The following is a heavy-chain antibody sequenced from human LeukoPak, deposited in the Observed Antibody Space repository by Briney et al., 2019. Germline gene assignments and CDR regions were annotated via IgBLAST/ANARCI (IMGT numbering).Heavy chain of an antibody. CDR3: ATERDSSWTFDS. V-gene: IGHV3-15*01. CDR2: IKSKTDGGTT. CDR1: GFTFSNAW. J-gene: IGHJ4*02. D-gene: IGHD6-13*01. Sequence: PGGSLRLSCAASGFTFSNAWMSWVRQAPGKGLEWVGRIKSKTDGGTTDYAAPVKGRFTISRDDSKNTLYLQMNSLKTEDTAVYYCATERDSSWTFDSWGQGTLVTVSS.